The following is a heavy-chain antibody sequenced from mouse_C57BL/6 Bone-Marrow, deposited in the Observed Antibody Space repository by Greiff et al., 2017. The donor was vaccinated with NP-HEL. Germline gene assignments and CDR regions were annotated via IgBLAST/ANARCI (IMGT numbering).Heavy chain of an antibody. J-gene: IGHJ4*01. D-gene: IGHD1-2*01. CDR1: GFTFSSYA. Sequence: DVQLVESGEGLVKPGGSLKLSCAASGFTFSSYAMSWVRQTPEKRLEWVAYISSGGDYIYYADTVKGRFTISRDNARNTLYLQMSSLKSEDTAMYYCTRLGPYYYGFMDYWGQGTSVTVSS. CDR2: ISSGGDYI. V-gene: IGHV5-9-1*02. CDR3: TRLGPYYYGFMDY.